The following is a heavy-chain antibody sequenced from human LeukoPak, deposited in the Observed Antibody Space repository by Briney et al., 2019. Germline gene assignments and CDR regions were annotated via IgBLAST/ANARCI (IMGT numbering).Heavy chain of an antibody. D-gene: IGHD3-10*01. J-gene: IGHJ4*02. CDR1: GGSISSYY. Sequence: LSETLSLTCTVSGGSISSYYWSWIRQPPGKGLEWIGYIYYSGSTNYNASLKSRVTISVDTSKNQFSLKLSSVTAADTAVYYCARQGISFGDQTGTLLYWGQGTLVTVSS. CDR3: ARQGISFGDQTGTLLY. CDR2: IYYSGST. V-gene: IGHV4-59*01.